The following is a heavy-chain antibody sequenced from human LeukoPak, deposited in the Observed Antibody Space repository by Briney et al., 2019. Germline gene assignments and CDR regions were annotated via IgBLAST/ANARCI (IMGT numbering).Heavy chain of an antibody. V-gene: IGHV3-74*01. J-gene: IGHJ3*02. Sequence: QPGGSLRLSCAASGFTFSSYWMHWVRQAPGKGLVWVSRINSDGSGTTYADSVKSRFTISRDNAKNTLYLQMSSLRVEDTAVYYCANGYTSTYYNALDIRGQGTMVTVSS. CDR1: GFTFSSYW. D-gene: IGHD3-16*01. CDR3: ANGYTSTYYNALDI. CDR2: INSDGSGT.